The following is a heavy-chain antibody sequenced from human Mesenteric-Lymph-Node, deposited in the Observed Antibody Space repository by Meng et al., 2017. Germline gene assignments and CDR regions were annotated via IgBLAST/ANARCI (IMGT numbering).Heavy chain of an antibody. CDR1: GASISRGGYY. Sequence: QVQLQASRPGLVEPSQTLSLTCTVSGASISRGGYYWRWIRQPPGKGMAWSGNIYASGSTYYNPSLQSRVTISVDTSKNQCSLNLYSVTAADTAVYYCSREEVYWGQGTLATFPS. J-gene: IGHJ4*02. V-gene: IGHV4-30-4*01. CDR3: SREEVY. CDR2: IYASGST.